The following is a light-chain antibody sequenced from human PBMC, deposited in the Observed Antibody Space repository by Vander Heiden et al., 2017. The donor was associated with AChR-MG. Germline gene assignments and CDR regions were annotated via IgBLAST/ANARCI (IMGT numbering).Light chain of an antibody. CDR3: AAWDESLSGV. CDR2: RNN. Sequence: QSVLTQPPSASGTPGQRVTISCSGSSSNIGSNYVYWYQQLPGTAPKLLIYRNNQRPSGVPDRFSGSKSGTSASLAISGLRSEDEADYYCAAWDESLSGVFGGGTKLTVL. J-gene: IGLJ2*01. V-gene: IGLV1-47*01. CDR1: SSNIGSNY.